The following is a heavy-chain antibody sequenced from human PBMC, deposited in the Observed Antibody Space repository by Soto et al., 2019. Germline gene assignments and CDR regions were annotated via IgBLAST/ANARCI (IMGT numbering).Heavy chain of an antibody. CDR3: AKRHSSGFDY. J-gene: IGHJ4*02. D-gene: IGHD6-19*01. CDR2: VSASGAST. CDR1: GFTFSSYA. Sequence: GGSLRLSCAASGFTFSSYAMSWVRQAPGKGLEWVSAVSASGASTYCADSVKGRFTISRDNSKDTLYLQISSLRPEDTAVYYCAKRHSSGFDYWGQGTLVTVSS. V-gene: IGHV3-23*01.